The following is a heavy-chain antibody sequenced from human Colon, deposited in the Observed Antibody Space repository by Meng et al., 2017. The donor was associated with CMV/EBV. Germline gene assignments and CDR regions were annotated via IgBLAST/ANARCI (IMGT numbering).Heavy chain of an antibody. V-gene: IGHV3-30*03. J-gene: IGHJ5*02. CDR1: GFTLSNYG. CDR3: AGWTGWFDP. D-gene: IGHD2-15*01. CDR2: ISHEGSED. Sequence: LSCAASGFTLSNYGIHWVRQAPGKGLEWLALISHEGSEDYYADSVKGRFTMSRDNSKSTVHLQMNSLRPDDTAVYYCAGWTGWFDPWGQGTLVTVSS.